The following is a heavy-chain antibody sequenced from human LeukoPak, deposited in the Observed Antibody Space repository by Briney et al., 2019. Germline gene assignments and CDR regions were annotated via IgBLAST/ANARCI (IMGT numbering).Heavy chain of an antibody. CDR1: GGSFSGYY. CDR2: FYYSGAT. Sequence: SETLSLTCAVYGGSFSGYYWSWIRQPPGKGLEWIGYFYYSGATTYNPSLQSRVTISVDTSKTQLSLKMTSMTAADTAVYYCARSNARDGYNFGYWGQGILVTVSS. D-gene: IGHD5-24*01. J-gene: IGHJ4*02. V-gene: IGHV4-59*08. CDR3: ARSNARDGYNFGY.